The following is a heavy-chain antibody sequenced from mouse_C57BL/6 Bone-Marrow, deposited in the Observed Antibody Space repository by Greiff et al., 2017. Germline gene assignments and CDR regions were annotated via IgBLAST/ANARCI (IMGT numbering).Heavy chain of an antibody. CDR3: ARGTTVVARYAMDY. CDR2: IYPSDSET. J-gene: IGHJ4*01. CDR1: GYTFTSYW. D-gene: IGHD1-1*01. V-gene: IGHV1-61*01. Sequence: VQLQQPGAELVRPGSSVKLSCKASGYTFTSYWMDWVKQRPGQGLEWIGNIYPSDSETHYNQKFKDKATLTVAKSSSTAYMQLSSLTSEDSAVYYCARGTTVVARYAMDYWGQGTSVTVSS.